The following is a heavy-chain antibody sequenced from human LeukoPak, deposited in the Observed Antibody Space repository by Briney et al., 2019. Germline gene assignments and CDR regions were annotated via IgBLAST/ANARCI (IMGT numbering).Heavy chain of an antibody. J-gene: IGHJ4*02. CDR3: AREGIVVVPAAIPFDY. CDR2: KKQDGSEK. CDR1: GFTFSSYW. V-gene: IGHV3-7*01. Sequence: GVSLRLSCAASGFTFSSYWMSWVRQAPGKGREGVANKKQDGSEKYYVDSVKGRFTISRDDAKNSLYLQMNSLRAEDTAVYYCAREGIVVVPAAIPFDYWGQGTLVTVSS. D-gene: IGHD2-2*01.